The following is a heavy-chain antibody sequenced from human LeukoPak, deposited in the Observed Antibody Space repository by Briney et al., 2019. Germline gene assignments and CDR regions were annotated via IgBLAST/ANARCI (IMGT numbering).Heavy chain of an antibody. Sequence: PGGSLRLSCAASGFTVSSNYMSWVRQAPGKGLERVSVIYSGGSTYYADSVKGRFTISRDNAKNSLYLQMNSLRGEDTAVYYCAGGGYSSGWYSSPDYWGQGTLVTVSS. CDR2: IYSGGST. J-gene: IGHJ4*02. V-gene: IGHV3-53*01. CDR3: AGGGYSSGWYSSPDY. D-gene: IGHD6-19*01. CDR1: GFTVSSNY.